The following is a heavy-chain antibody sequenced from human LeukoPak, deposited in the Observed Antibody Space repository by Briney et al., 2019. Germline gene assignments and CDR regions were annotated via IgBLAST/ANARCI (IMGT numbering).Heavy chain of an antibody. V-gene: IGHV4-34*01. CDR3: ARGGGGYYDSSGYRTTRLLGY. CDR1: GGSFSGYY. J-gene: IGHJ4*02. CDR2: INHSGST. Sequence: SETLYLTCAVYGGSFSGYYWSWLRQPPAKGLEWIGEINHSGSTNSNPSLKSRVTISVDTSKNQFSLKLSSVTAADTAWYYGARGGGGYYDSSGYRTTRLLGYWGQGTLVTVSS. D-gene: IGHD3-22*01.